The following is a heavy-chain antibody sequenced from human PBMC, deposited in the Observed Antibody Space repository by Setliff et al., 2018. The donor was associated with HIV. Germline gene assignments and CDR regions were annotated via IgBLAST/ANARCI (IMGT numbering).Heavy chain of an antibody. CDR3: ARRRSEVGAPLDY. J-gene: IGHJ4*02. Sequence: GESLKISCKGSGYSFTNYWIGWVRQMPGKGLEWMGIIYPGDSDTRYSPSFQGQVTISADKSINTAYLQWSSLKASDTAMYYCARRRSEVGAPLDYWGQGTLVTVSS. CDR1: GYSFTNYW. V-gene: IGHV5-51*01. D-gene: IGHD1-26*01. CDR2: IYPGDSDT.